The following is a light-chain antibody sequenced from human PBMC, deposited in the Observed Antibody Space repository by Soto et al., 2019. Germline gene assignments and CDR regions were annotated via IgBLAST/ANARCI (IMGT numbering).Light chain of an antibody. V-gene: IGKV1-5*01. J-gene: IGKJ4*01. CDR3: QQYSSYSPLT. CDR2: AAS. Sequence: IHITQSPVTLSVSVGERATITCRASQSISSYLNWYQQKPGKAPRLLIYAASSGQSGVPSRFSGRGSGTEFTLTIASVQPEDFAIYYCQQYSSYSPLTFGEGTKVDI. CDR1: QSISSY.